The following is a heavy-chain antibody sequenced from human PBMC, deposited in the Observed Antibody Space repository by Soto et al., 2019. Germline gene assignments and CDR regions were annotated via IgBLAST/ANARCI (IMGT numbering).Heavy chain of an antibody. CDR3: ARVTAVTDAFDI. J-gene: IGHJ3*02. Sequence: SETLSLTGTGSGGSISSYYESWIRQPPGKGLEWIGYIYYSGSTNYNPSLKSRVTISVDTSKNQFSLKLSSVTAADTAVYYCARVTAVTDAFDIWGQGTMVTVSS. V-gene: IGHV4-59*01. CDR2: IYYSGST. CDR1: GGSISSYY. D-gene: IGHD6-19*01.